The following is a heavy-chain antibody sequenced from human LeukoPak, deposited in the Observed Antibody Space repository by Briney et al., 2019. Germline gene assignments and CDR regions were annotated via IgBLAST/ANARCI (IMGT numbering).Heavy chain of an antibody. CDR1: GFTFGGYA. Sequence: DPGRSPRLSCAASGFTFGGYAMSWVRQAPGKGLEWVSGISGSGGSTSYADSVKGRFTISRDNSKNTLHLQMNSLTAEDTAVYYCALGGGAFDIWGQGTMVTVSS. J-gene: IGHJ3*02. V-gene: IGHV3-23*01. D-gene: IGHD3-10*01. CDR3: ALGGGAFDI. CDR2: ISGSGGST.